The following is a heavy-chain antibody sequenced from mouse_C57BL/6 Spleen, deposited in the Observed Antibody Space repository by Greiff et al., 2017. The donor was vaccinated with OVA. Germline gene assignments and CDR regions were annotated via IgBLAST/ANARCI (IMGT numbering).Heavy chain of an antibody. V-gene: IGHV1-15*01. CDR3: KRGYGSSYPFAY. Sequence: QVQLKESGAELVRPGASVTLSCKASGYTFTDYEMHWVKQTPVHGLEWIGAIDPETGGTAYNQKFKGKAILTADKSSSTAYMELRSLTSEDSAVYYCKRGYGSSYPFAYWGQGTLVTVSA. D-gene: IGHD1-1*01. J-gene: IGHJ3*01. CDR1: GYTFTDYE. CDR2: IDPETGGT.